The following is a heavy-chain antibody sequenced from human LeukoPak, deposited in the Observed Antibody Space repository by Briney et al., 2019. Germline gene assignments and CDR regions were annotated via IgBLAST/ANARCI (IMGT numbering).Heavy chain of an antibody. V-gene: IGHV4-61*01. CDR3: ARDSGGYSSSWYRHDAFDI. Sequence: SETLSLTCTVSGGSVSSSSYYWSWIRQPPGKGLEWIGYIYYSGSTNYNPSLKSRVTISVDTSKDQFSLKLSSVTAADTAVYYCARDSGGYSSSWYRHDAFDIWGQGTMVTVSS. D-gene: IGHD6-13*01. CDR2: IYYSGST. CDR1: GGSVSSSSYY. J-gene: IGHJ3*02.